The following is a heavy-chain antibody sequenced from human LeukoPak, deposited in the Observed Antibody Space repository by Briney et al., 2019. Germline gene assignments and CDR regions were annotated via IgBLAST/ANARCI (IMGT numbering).Heavy chain of an antibody. Sequence: SETLSLTCTVSGGSISSYYWSWIRQPPGKGLEWIGYIYYSGSTNYNPSLKSRVTISVDTSKNQFSLKLSSVTAADTAVYYCARRGYDADAFDIRGQGTMVTVSS. CDR1: GGSISSYY. CDR3: ARRGYDADAFDI. D-gene: IGHD5-12*01. J-gene: IGHJ3*02. CDR2: IYYSGST. V-gene: IGHV4-59*08.